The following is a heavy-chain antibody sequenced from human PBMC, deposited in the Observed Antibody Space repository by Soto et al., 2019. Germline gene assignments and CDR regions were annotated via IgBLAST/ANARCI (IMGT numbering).Heavy chain of an antibody. D-gene: IGHD3-9*01. J-gene: IGHJ6*02. V-gene: IGHV5-51*01. CDR1: GYSFTSYW. CDR3: ARHFPRGAILTYYYYGMDV. Sequence: GESLKISCKGSGYSFTSYWIGWVRQMPGKGLEWMGIIYPGDSDTRYSPSFQGQVTISADKSISTAYLQWSSLKASDTAMYYCARHFPRGAILTYYYYGMDVWGQGTTVTVSS. CDR2: IYPGDSDT.